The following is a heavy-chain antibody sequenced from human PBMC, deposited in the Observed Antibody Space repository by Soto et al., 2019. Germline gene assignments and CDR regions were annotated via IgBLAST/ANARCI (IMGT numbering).Heavy chain of an antibody. CDR2: IIPMFPTA. Sequence: SVKVSCKASGGTFSNHAISWLRQAPGQGLEWVGGIIPMFPTADYAQRFQGRVTITADDSTTTVYMELSGLRSEDTAMYYCARDDATYCGGDCYRYFYYGMDVWGQGTTVTVSS. D-gene: IGHD2-21*02. J-gene: IGHJ6*02. CDR3: ARDDATYCGGDCYRYFYYGMDV. V-gene: IGHV1-69*13. CDR1: GGTFSNHA.